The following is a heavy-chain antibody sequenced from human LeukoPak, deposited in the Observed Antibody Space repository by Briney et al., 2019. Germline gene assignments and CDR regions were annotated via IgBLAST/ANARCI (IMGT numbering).Heavy chain of an antibody. J-gene: IGHJ4*02. D-gene: IGHD6-13*01. CDR3: ARGLRYSSSWPMYDY. V-gene: IGHV3-11*01. Sequence: GGSLRLSCAASGFTFSDYYMSWIRQAPGKGLEWVSYISSSGSTIYYADSVKGRFTISRNNAKNSLYLQMNSLRAEDTAVYYCARGLRYSSSWPMYDYWGQGTLVTVS. CDR2: ISSSGSTI. CDR1: GFTFSDYY.